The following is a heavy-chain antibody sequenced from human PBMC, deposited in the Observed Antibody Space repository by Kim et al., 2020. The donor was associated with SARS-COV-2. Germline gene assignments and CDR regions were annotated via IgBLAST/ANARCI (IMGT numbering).Heavy chain of an antibody. D-gene: IGHD3-3*01. J-gene: IGHJ6*03. CDR3: TRNYDFWSGYYEPGYYYYYYMDV. CDR2: IRSKAYGGTT. Sequence: GGSLRLSCKASGFTFGDYAMSWVHQAPGKGLEWVGFIRSKAYGGTTEYAASVKGRFTISRDDSKSIAYLQMNSLKTEDTAVYYCTRNYDFWSGYYEPGYYYYYYMDVWGKGTTVTVSS. CDR1: GFTFGDYA. V-gene: IGHV3-49*04.